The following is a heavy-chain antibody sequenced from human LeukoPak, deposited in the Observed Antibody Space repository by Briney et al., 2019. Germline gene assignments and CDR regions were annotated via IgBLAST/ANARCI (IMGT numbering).Heavy chain of an antibody. CDR3: ARYYDFWSDYYYMDV. Sequence: SETLSLTCTVSGGSISSYYWSWIRQPPGKGLEWIGYIYYSGSTNYNPSLKSRVTISVDTSKNQFSLKLSSVTAADTAVYYCARYYDFWSDYYYMDVWGKGTTVTVSS. D-gene: IGHD3-3*01. V-gene: IGHV4-59*01. J-gene: IGHJ6*03. CDR1: GGSISSYY. CDR2: IYYSGST.